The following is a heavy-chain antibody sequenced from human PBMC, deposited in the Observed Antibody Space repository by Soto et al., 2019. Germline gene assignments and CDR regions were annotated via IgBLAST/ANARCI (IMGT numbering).Heavy chain of an antibody. J-gene: IGHJ3*02. CDR2: INAGNGNT. CDR3: ARPQSLVGGGIKGPVYCSSTTCYAFDI. CDR1: GYTFTSYA. V-gene: IGHV1-3*01. D-gene: IGHD2-2*01. Sequence: QVQLVQSGAGVKKPGASVKVSCKASGYTFTSYAMHWVRQAPGQRLEWMGWINAGNGNTKYSQKFQARVTLTRDTSASTSYMELSRQRSEDTAVYYCARPQSLVGGGIKGPVYCSSTTCYAFDIWGQGTMVTVSS.